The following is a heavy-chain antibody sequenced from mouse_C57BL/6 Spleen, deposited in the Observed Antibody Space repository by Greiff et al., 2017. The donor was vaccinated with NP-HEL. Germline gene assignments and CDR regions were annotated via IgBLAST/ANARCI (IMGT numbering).Heavy chain of an antibody. CDR3: ASLIDWYCDV. Sequence: QVQLQQSGAELVKPGASVKISCKASGYTFTDYYINWVKQRPGQGLEWIGKIGPGSGSTSYNEKFKGKATLTADKSSSTAYMQLSSQTSEDSAVYFCASLIDWYCDVWGTGTTDTVSS. J-gene: IGHJ1*03. CDR1: GYTFTDYY. V-gene: IGHV1-77*01. CDR2: IGPGSGST.